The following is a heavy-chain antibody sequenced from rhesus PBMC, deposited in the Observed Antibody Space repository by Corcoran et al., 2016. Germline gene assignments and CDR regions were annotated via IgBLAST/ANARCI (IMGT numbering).Heavy chain of an antibody. CDR1: GYSISSGYY. J-gene: IGHJ4*01. CDR2: IYGSGGSN. CDR3: ARNSGYSYFDY. V-gene: IGHV4S14*01. Sequence: QVQLQESGPGLVKPSETLSLTCAVSGYSISSGYYWGLIRQPPGKGLEGIGSIYGSGGSNYLNPALSSRVTLSVDTSKNQFSLRLGSVTAADTAVYYGARNSGYSYFDYWGQGVLVTVSS. D-gene: IGHD5-24*01.